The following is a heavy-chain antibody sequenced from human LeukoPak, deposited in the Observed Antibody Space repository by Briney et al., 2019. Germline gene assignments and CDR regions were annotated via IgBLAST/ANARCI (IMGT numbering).Heavy chain of an antibody. CDR1: GFTFGDYY. J-gene: IGHJ4*02. CDR2: LSYDGSIN. CDR3: ASGAAAGSDY. D-gene: IGHD6-13*01. Sequence: GGSLRLSCAASGFTFGDYYMSWIRQAPGKGLEWVAFLSYDGSINYYADSVKGRFTISRDNSKNTLYLQMNSLRAEDTAVYYCASGAAAGSDYWGQGTLVTVSS. V-gene: IGHV3-30*03.